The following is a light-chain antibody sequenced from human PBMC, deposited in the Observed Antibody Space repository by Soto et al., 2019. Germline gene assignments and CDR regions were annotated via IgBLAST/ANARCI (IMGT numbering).Light chain of an antibody. Sequence: SYELTQPHSVSVSPGQTASITCSGDKLGDTYTCWYQQKPGQSPVLVIYQDGKRPSGIPERFSGSSSGNTATLTISGTQAMDEADYYCQAWHSTTPAIFGGGTQLTVL. J-gene: IGLJ2*01. CDR1: KLGDTY. CDR3: QAWHSTTPAI. CDR2: QDG. V-gene: IGLV3-1*01.